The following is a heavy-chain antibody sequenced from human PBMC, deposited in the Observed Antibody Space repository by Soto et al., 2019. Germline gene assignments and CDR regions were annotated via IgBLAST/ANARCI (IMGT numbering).Heavy chain of an antibody. CDR1: GYTLTELS. V-gene: IGHV1-24*01. D-gene: IGHD5-12*01. CDR3: ATDGEMATILDY. Sequence: ASVKVSCKVSGYTLTELSMHWVRQAPGKGLEWMGGFDPEDGETIYAQKFQGRVTMTEDTSTDTAYMELSSLRSEDTAVYYCATDGEMATILDYWGQGTLVTVSS. J-gene: IGHJ4*02. CDR2: FDPEDGET.